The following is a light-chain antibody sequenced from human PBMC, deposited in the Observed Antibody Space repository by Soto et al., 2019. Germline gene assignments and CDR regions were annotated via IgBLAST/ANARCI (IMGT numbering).Light chain of an antibody. CDR2: GAS. CDR1: QSVSSSH. Sequence: EIVMTQSPATLSVSPGERATLSCRASQSVSSSHLAWYQQKPGQAPRLLIYGASNRATGIPDRFSGSGSGTEFTLTISSLQSDDFAIYYCQQYNNWPDTFGQGTKVDIK. CDR3: QQYNNWPDT. V-gene: IGKV3D-15*01. J-gene: IGKJ1*01.